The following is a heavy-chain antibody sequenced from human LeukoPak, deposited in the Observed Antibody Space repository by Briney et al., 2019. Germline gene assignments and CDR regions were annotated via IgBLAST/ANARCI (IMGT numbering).Heavy chain of an antibody. J-gene: IGHJ4*02. D-gene: IGHD3-22*01. Sequence: ASVKVSCKSSGYTFTSYYMHWVRQAPGQGLEWMGINNPSGGSTSYAQKFQGRVTMTRDTSTSTVYMELSSLRSEDAAVYYCARDASGDSSGYPEYYFDYWGQGTLVTVSS. V-gene: IGHV1-46*01. CDR1: GYTFTSYY. CDR2: NNPSGGST. CDR3: ARDASGDSSGYPEYYFDY.